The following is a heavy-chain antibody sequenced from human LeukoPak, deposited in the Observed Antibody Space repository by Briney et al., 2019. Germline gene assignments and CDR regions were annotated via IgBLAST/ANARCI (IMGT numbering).Heavy chain of an antibody. J-gene: IGHJ4*02. CDR3: VREARESGGFDY. Sequence: SGGSLRLSCAGSGLTFSSYWMTWVRQAPGKGLEWVANIKQDGSEKNYVDSVKGRFTISRDNAKNSLYLQMNSLRAEDTAVYYCVREARESGGFDYWGQGTLVTVSS. V-gene: IGHV3-7*01. CDR1: GLTFSSYW. CDR2: IKQDGSEK. D-gene: IGHD5-24*01.